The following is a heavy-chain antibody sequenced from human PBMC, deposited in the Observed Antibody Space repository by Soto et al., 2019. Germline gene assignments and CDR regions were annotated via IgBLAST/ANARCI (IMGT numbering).Heavy chain of an antibody. D-gene: IGHD5-12*01. V-gene: IGHV3-23*01. J-gene: IGHJ4*02. CDR1: GFTFSSYA. Sequence: GGSLRLSCAASGFTFSSYAMSWVRQAPGKGLEWVSAISGSGGSTYYADSVKGRFTISRDNSKDTLYLQMNSLRAEDTAVYYCAKGVDAWLRYDYFDYWGQGTMVTVSS. CDR3: AKGVDAWLRYDYFDY. CDR2: ISGSGGST.